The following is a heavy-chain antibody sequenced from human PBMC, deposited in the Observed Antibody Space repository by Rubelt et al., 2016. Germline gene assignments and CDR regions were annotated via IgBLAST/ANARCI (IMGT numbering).Heavy chain of an antibody. V-gene: IGHV3-30*02. CDR1: GFTFSSYG. D-gene: IGHD5-18*01. J-gene: IGHJ4*02. CDR2: IRHDGSNK. CDR3: AVLKGYSYGTGVSSESDY. Sequence: GGSLRLSCAASGFTFSSYGMHWVRQAPGKGLEWVAFIRHDGSNKYYADSVKGRFTISRDNSKNTLYLQMNSLRAEDTAVYYCAVLKGYSYGTGVSSESDYWGQGTLVTVSS.